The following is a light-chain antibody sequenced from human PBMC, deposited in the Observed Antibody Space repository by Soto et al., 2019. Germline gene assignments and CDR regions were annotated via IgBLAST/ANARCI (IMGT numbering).Light chain of an antibody. V-gene: IGKV1-16*02. CDR2: DAS. CDR1: QAISNH. J-gene: IGKJ5*01. CDR3: QQYNGYPIT. Sequence: DIQMTQSPSSLSASVGDRVTITCRASQAISNHLAWFQQKPGKAPKSLIYDASTLQSGVPSKSSGSGSGTDFTLTISRLQPEDFATYYCQQYNGYPITFGQGTRLEIK.